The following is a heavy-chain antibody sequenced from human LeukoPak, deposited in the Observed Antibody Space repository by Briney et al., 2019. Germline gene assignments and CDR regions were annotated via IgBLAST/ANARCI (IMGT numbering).Heavy chain of an antibody. CDR2: ISGSGDNT. Sequence: GGSLRLSCAASGFTFSSYAMSWVRQAPGKGLEWVSGISGSGDNTYYADSVKGRFTISRDNSKNTLYVQVNSLGTEDTAAYYCAKGSYYDSSGSFYFDYWGQGTLVAVSS. D-gene: IGHD3-22*01. CDR3: AKGSYYDSSGSFYFDY. V-gene: IGHV3-23*01. CDR1: GFTFSSYA. J-gene: IGHJ4*02.